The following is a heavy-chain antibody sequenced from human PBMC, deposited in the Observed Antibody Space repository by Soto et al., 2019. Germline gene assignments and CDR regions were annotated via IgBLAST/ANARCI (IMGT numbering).Heavy chain of an antibody. CDR1: GFTFSSYA. Sequence: GGSLRLSCAASGFTFSSYAMHWVRQAPGKGLEWVAVISYDGSNKYYADSVKGRFTISRDNSKNTLYLQMNSLRAEDTAVYYCARDGIVATIYYYYYGMDVWGQGTTVTVSS. CDR3: ARDGIVATIYYYYYGMDV. CDR2: ISYDGSNK. V-gene: IGHV3-30-3*01. J-gene: IGHJ6*02. D-gene: IGHD5-12*01.